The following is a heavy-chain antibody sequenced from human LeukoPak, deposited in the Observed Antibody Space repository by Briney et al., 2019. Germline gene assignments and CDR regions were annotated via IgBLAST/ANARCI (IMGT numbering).Heavy chain of an antibody. Sequence: PSENLSLTCTVSGGSISSPTYYWGWIRQPPGKGLEWIGSIYYSGSTYYNPSLKSRVTISVDTSKNQFTLKLNSVTAADTAVYYAVRQEVDCSGGSCHDAFDIWGQGTMVTVSS. J-gene: IGHJ3*02. CDR3: VRQEVDCSGGSCHDAFDI. D-gene: IGHD2-15*01. CDR1: GGSISSPTYY. CDR2: IYYSGST. V-gene: IGHV4-39*06.